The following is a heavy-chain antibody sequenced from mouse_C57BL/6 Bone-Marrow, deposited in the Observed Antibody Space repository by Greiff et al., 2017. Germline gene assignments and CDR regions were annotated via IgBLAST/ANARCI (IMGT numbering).Heavy chain of an antibody. V-gene: IGHV10-3*01. J-gene: IGHJ2*01. Sequence: VKDRFTISSDDSQSMLYLQMNNLKTEDTAMYYCVREGYYGSMYYFDYWGQGTTLTVSS. D-gene: IGHD1-1*01. CDR3: VREGYYGSMYYFDY.